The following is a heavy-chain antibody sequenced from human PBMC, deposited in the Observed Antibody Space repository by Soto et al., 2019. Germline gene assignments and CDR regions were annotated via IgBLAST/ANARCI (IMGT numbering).Heavy chain of an antibody. CDR2: INHSGST. Sequence: SETLSLTCAVYGGSFSGYYCSWMRQPPGKGLEWIGEINHSGSTNYNPSLKSRVTISVDTSKNQFSLKLSSVTAADTAVYYCATGGTITMIVGRENYFDYWGQGTLVTVSS. J-gene: IGHJ4*02. CDR1: GGSFSGYY. D-gene: IGHD3-22*01. V-gene: IGHV4-34*01. CDR3: ATGGTITMIVGRENYFDY.